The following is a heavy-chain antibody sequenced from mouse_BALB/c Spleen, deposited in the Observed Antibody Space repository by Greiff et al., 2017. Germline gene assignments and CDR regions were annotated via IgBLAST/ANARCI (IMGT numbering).Heavy chain of an antibody. CDR3: ARDWDYYYGSRRLAWFAY. CDR1: GFTFSDYY. CDR2: ISDGGSYT. V-gene: IGHV5-4*02. D-gene: IGHD1-1*01. Sequence: EVKLVESGGGLVKPGGSLKLSCAASGFTFSDYYMYWVRQTPEKRLEWVATISDGGSYTYYPDSVKGRFTISRDNAKNNLYLQMSSLKSEDTAMYYCARDWDYYYGSRRLAWFAYWGQGTLVTVSA. J-gene: IGHJ3*01.